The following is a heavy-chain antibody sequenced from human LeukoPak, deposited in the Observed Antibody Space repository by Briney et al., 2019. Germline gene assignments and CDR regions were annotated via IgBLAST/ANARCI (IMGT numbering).Heavy chain of an antibody. D-gene: IGHD2-2*01. CDR1: GFTFSSYS. J-gene: IGHJ4*02. Sequence: GGSLRLSCAASGFTFSSYSMNWVRQAPGKGLEWVSSISSSSSYIYYADSVKGRFTISRDNAKNSLYPQMNSLRAEDTAVYYCARAVVPAAIPVSDYWGQGTLVTVSS. CDR2: ISSSSSYI. CDR3: ARAVVPAAIPVSDY. V-gene: IGHV3-21*01.